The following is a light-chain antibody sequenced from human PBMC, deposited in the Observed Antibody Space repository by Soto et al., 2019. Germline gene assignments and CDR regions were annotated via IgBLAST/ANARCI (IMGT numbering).Light chain of an antibody. V-gene: IGKV1-39*01. J-gene: IGKJ4*01. CDR3: QQVNVYPST. Sequence: DIQMTQSPSSLSASVVDRVTITFRASQSISSYLNWYQQKPGKAPKLLIYDASTLHSGVPSRFSGGGSGTDFTLTISSLQPEDFATYYCQQVNVYPSTFGGGTKVDIK. CDR2: DAS. CDR1: QSISSY.